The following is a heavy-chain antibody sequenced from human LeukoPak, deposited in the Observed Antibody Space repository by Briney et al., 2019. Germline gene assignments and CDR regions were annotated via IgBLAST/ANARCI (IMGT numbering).Heavy chain of an antibody. J-gene: IGHJ3*02. CDR3: ARAPYCSSTSCYRDAFDI. V-gene: IGHV1-2*02. Sequence: GASVKVSCKASGYTFTGYYMRWVRQAPGQGFEWMGWINPNSGGTNYAQKFQGRVTMTRDTSISTAYMELSRLRSDDTAVYYCARAPYCSSTSCYRDAFDIWGQGTMVTVSS. CDR2: INPNSGGT. CDR1: GYTFTGYY. D-gene: IGHD2-2*01.